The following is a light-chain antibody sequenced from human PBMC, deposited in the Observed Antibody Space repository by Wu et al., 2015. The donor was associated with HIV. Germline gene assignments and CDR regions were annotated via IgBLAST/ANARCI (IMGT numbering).Light chain of an antibody. V-gene: IGKV1-39*01. CDR3: PQSYNIPAYS. CDR1: QTISNY. J-gene: IGKJ2*03. CDR2: AAS. Sequence: DIQMTQSPSSLSASVGDRVTITCRASQTISNYLSWYQQKPGKAPNLLIYAASSLQSGVPSRFSGSGSGTDFTLTITSLQLEDFATYYCPQSYNIPAYSFGQGTKLEIK.